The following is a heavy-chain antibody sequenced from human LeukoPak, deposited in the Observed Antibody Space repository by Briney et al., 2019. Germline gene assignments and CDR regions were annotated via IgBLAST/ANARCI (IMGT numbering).Heavy chain of an antibody. CDR2: ISWNSGSR. CDR1: GVTFDDYA. J-gene: IGHJ6*02. D-gene: IGHD1-14*01. V-gene: IGHV3-9*01. Sequence: GGSLRLSCAASGVTFDDYAMHWVRQAPGKGLEGVSGISWNSGSRDYATSVKGRFTISRVNAKNSLYLQMNSLRAEDTALYYCAAGNALVSYFYGLDVWGQGTTVTVSS. CDR3: AAGNALVSYFYGLDV.